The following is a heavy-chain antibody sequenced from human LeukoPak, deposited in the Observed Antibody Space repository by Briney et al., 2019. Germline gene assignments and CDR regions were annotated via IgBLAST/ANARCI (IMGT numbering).Heavy chain of an antibody. D-gene: IGHD2-15*01. J-gene: IGHJ4*02. CDR2: ISYDGSNK. CDR1: GFTFSSYG. Sequence: TGGSLRLSCAASGFTFSSYGMHWVRQAPGKGLEWVAVISYDGSNKYYADSVKGRFTISRDNSKNTLYLQMNSLRAEDTAVYYCATTAGPYCSGGSCSIDYWGQGTLITVPS. V-gene: IGHV3-30*03. CDR3: ATTAGPYCSGGSCSIDY.